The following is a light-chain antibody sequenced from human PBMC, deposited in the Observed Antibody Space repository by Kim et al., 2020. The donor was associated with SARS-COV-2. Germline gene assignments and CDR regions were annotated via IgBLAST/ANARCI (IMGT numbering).Light chain of an antibody. CDR1: RLGNKY. CDR3: QVWESTTTV. V-gene: IGLV3-1*01. CDR2: QDE. J-gene: IGLJ2*01. Sequence: SYELTQPPSVSVSPGQTASITCSGDRLGNKYVCWYQQKPGQSPVVVMYQDERRPSGIPERFSGSNSGNTATLTISGTQAMDEADYYCQVWESTTTVFGGG.